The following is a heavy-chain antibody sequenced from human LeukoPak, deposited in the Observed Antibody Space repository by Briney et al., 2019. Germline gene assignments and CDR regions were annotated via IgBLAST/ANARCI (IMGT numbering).Heavy chain of an antibody. CDR1: GFTFDDYA. CDR3: ARGGEWELLPFDY. V-gene: IGHV3-9*01. CDR2: ISWASGSL. D-gene: IGHD1-26*01. J-gene: IGHJ4*02. Sequence: GGSLRLSCIGSGFTFDDYAMHWVRQVPGKGLEWVSGISWASGSLAYADSVKGRFTISRDNAKNSLYLQMNSLRAEDTAVYYCARGGEWELLPFDYWGQGTLVTVSS.